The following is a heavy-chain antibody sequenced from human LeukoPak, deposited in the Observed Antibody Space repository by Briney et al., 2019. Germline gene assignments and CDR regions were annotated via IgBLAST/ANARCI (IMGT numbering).Heavy chain of an antibody. V-gene: IGHV3-30*19. CDR2: ISYDGSNK. CDR1: GFTFSSYS. Sequence: GGSLRLSCAASGFTFSSYSMHWVRQAPAKGLEWGADISYDGSNKYYADSVKGRSTISRDNSENTLYLHMHTLRADHTVVYYCARGHKLWFGELLSFDYWGQGTLVTVSS. CDR3: ARGHKLWFGELLSFDY. J-gene: IGHJ4*02. D-gene: IGHD3-10*01.